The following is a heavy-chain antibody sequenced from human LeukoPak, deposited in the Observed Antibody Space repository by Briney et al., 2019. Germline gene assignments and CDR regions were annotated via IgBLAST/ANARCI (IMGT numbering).Heavy chain of an antibody. CDR1: GYTFTNYG. CDR2: ISAYNGNT. J-gene: IGHJ5*02. Sequence: ASVKVSCKASGYTFTNYGLTWVRQAPGQGLQWMGWISAYNGNTNYAQKLQGRVTMTTDTSTSTAYMELRSLRSDDTAVYYCARDNSVGDTAWWFDPWGQGTLVTVSS. CDR3: ARDNSVGDTAWWFDP. D-gene: IGHD1-26*01. V-gene: IGHV1-18*01.